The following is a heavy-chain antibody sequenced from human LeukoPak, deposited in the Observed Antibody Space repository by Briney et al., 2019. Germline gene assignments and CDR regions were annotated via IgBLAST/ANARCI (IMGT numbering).Heavy chain of an antibody. Sequence: PGGSLRLSCAASGFTFSSYEMNWVRQAPGKGLEWVSYISSSSSTIYYADSVKGRFTISRDNAKNSLYLQMNSLRAEDTAVYYCARDGPWIQLSSPRAFDIWGQGTMVTVSS. D-gene: IGHD5-18*01. CDR2: ISSSSSTI. CDR1: GFTFSSYE. V-gene: IGHV3-48*01. J-gene: IGHJ3*02. CDR3: ARDGPWIQLSSPRAFDI.